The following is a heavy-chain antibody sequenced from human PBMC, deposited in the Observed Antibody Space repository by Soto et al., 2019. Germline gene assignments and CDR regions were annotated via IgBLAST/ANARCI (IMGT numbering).Heavy chain of an antibody. V-gene: IGHV4-34*01. CDR1: GGSFTDYY. CDR3: ARGNHYYGMDV. Sequence: XGTLSLTCAVYGGSFTDYYWTWIRQPPGKGLEWIGEISHSGATNYNPSLKSRVTISEDTSKNQVSLKVTSVTAADTAVFYCARGNHYYGMDVWGQGTTVTVSS. CDR2: ISHSGAT. J-gene: IGHJ6*02.